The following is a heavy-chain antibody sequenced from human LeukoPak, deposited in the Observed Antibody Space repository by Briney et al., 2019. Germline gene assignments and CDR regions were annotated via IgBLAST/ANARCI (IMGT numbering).Heavy chain of an antibody. J-gene: IGHJ4*02. D-gene: IGHD6-19*01. V-gene: IGHV4-30-2*01. Sequence: SETLSLTCTVSGGSISSGGYYWSWIRQPPGKGLEWIGYIYHSGSTYYNPSLKSRVTISVDRSKNQFSLKLSSVTAADTAVYYCARADSSGWSMYYFDYWGQGTLVTVSS. CDR1: GGSISSGGYY. CDR3: ARADSSGWSMYYFDY. CDR2: IYHSGST.